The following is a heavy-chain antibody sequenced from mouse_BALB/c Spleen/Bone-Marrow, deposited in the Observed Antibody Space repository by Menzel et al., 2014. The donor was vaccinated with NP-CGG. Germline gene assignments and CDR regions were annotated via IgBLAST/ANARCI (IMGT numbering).Heavy chain of an antibody. J-gene: IGHJ2*01. D-gene: IGHD4-1*01. CDR3: TRGGNWDDFDY. CDR2: ISSGSSTI. CDR1: GFTFSSFG. Sequence: EVKLMESGGGLVQPGGSRKLSCAASGFTFSSFGMHWVRQAPEKGLEWVAYISSGSSTIFYADTVKDRFTVSRDNPKNTLFLQMTSLRSEDTAMYYCTRGGNWDDFDYWGQGTTLTVSS. V-gene: IGHV5-17*02.